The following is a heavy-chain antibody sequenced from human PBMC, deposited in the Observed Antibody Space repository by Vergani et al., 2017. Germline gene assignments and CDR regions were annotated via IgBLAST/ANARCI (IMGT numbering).Heavy chain of an antibody. D-gene: IGHD2-15*01. J-gene: IGHJ6*03. CDR1: GDSMNNYY. CDR3: AGGPSVVLGHYIYYFAYFGDG. CDR2: IYLGGTT. V-gene: IGHV4-59*01. Sequence: QVHLQEAGPGLVKPAETLSLTCTVSGDSMNNYYWNWIRQTPGKGLEWIGYIYLGGTTTYNPSLESRVSLSADTSKNQFSLQLTTVTAADTAVFYCAGGPSVVLGHYIYYFAYFGDGWGKGSAVTVSS.